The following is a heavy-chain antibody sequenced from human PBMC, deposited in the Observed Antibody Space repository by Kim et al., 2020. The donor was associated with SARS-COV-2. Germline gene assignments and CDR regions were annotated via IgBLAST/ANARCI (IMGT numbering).Heavy chain of an antibody. CDR3: MGPSYDFHYGMDV. Sequence: CAAPVKSRFTISRDDSKNTLYLKMNSLKTGDTAVDYCMGPSYDFHYGMDVWGQGTTVTVSS. V-gene: IGHV3-15*01. J-gene: IGHJ6*02. D-gene: IGHD3-3*01.